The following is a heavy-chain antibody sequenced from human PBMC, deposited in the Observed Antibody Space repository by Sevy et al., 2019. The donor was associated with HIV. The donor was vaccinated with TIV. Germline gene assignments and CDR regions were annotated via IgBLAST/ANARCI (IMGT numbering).Heavy chain of an antibody. V-gene: IGHV1-18*04. CDR3: AITYYDFLTGYYNDY. J-gene: IGHJ4*02. CDR1: GYTFTSYG. D-gene: IGHD3-9*01. CDR2: LSVYNGHT. Sequence: ASVKVSCKASGYTFTSYGINWVRQAPGQGLEWMGWLSVYNGHTNYAQNLQGRVTMTTDTSTRTVYMELRSLRSDDTAVYYCAITYYDFLTGYYNDYWGQGSLVTVSS.